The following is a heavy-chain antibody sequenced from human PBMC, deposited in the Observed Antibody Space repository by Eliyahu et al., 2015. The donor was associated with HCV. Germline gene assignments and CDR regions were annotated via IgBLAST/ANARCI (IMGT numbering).Heavy chain of an antibody. CDR1: GVSIXSYY. Sequence: QVQLQESGPGLVKPSETLSLTCIVSGVSIXSYYWTWVRQPAGKGLEXIGRIYSSGHTNYNPPLKSRVTMSVDTSKNTFSLRLNSVTSADAGVYFCARDLLVGHTEGDDYWGQGTLVTVSS. V-gene: IGHV4-4*07. D-gene: IGHD1-26*01. J-gene: IGHJ4*02. CDR3: ARDLLVGHTEGDDY. CDR2: IYSSGHT.